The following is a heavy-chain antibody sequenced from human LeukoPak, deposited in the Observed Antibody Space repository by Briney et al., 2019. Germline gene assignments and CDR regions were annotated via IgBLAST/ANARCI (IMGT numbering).Heavy chain of an antibody. CDR3: ARADRLDGGPYLIGP. V-gene: IGHV1-2*02. D-gene: IGHD6-6*01. J-gene: IGHJ5*02. Sequence: PGASVTVSCKTSGYSFTDYYMQWVRQAPGQGLEWMGWINPNSGGTSSAQKFQGRVTMTRDTSITTVYMEVSWLTSDDTAIYYCARADRLDGGPYLIGPWGQGTLVTVSS. CDR2: INPNSGGT. CDR1: GYSFTDYY.